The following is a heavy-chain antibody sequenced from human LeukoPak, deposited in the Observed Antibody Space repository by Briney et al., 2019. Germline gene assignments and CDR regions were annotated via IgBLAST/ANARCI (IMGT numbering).Heavy chain of an antibody. Sequence: GGSLRLPCEGSGFMFGNHGLIWVRQAPGKGLDWLSFIGPSGVTRLYANSVKGRFTISRDNAENSVFLQMNSLRVEDTAVYYCARVSPMTDGAFDLWGQGVMVTVSS. D-gene: IGHD2-21*02. V-gene: IGHV3-48*04. CDR3: ARVSPMTDGAFDL. J-gene: IGHJ3*01. CDR2: IGPSGVTR. CDR1: GFMFGNHG.